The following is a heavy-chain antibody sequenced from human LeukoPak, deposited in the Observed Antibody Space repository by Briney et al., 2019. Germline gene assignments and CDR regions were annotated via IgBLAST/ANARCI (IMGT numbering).Heavy chain of an antibody. V-gene: IGHV1-69*13. CDR2: IIPIFGTA. CDR1: GGTFSSYA. D-gene: IGHD6-13*01. Sequence: SVNVSCKASGGTFSSYAISWVRQAPGQGLEWMGGIIPIFGTANYAQKFQGRVTITADESTSTAYMELSSLRSEDTAVYYCARSIAAAGRGGTEYFQHWGQGTLVTVSS. CDR3: ARSIAAAGRGGTEYFQH. J-gene: IGHJ1*01.